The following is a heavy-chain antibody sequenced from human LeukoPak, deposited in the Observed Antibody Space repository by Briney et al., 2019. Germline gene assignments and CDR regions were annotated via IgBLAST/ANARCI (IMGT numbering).Heavy chain of an antibody. CDR3: ASTPTYYDFWSGYWH. Sequence: SETLSLTCAVYGGSFSGYYWSWIRQPPGKGLEWIGEINHSGSTNYNPSLKSRVTISVDTSKNQLSLKLSSVTAADTAVYYCASTPTYYDFWSGYWHWGQGTLVTVSS. V-gene: IGHV4-34*01. D-gene: IGHD3-3*01. CDR2: INHSGST. CDR1: GGSFSGYY. J-gene: IGHJ4*02.